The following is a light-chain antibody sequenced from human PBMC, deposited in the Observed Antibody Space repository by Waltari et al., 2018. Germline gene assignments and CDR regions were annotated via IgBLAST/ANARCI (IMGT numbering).Light chain of an antibody. CDR2: ATS. CDR1: QSINGY. V-gene: IGKV1-39*01. J-gene: IGKJ4*01. Sequence: DIQMTQSPSSLSASVGDRVTIPCRALQSINGYLNWYQQKPGKAPKFLIYATSSSQSGVPSRFSGSGSGTDFTLTISSLQPEDFATYYCQQSYRTPPLTFGGGTKVEIK. CDR3: QQSYRTPPLT.